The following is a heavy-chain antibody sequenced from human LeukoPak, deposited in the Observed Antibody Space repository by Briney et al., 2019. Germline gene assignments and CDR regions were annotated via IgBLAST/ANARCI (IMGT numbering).Heavy chain of an antibody. CDR3: ARDSTVLDCFGSGTDY. J-gene: IGHJ4*02. CDR1: GFNFREYY. D-gene: IGHD3-10*01. Sequence: PGGSLRLSCAASGFNFREYYMTWIRQAPGKGLEWISYISGRGSTMYYADSVKGRFTISRDNAKKSLYLQMNSLRAEDTAVYYCARDSTVLDCFGSGTDYWGQGTLVTVSS. V-gene: IGHV3-11*01. CDR2: ISGRGSTM.